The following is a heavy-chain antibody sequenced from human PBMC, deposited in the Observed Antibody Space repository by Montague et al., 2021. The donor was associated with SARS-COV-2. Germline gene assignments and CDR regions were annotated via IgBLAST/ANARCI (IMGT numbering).Heavy chain of an antibody. CDR2: IFHSGIT. V-gene: IGHV4-59*13. D-gene: IGHD1-20*01. CDR3: ARTEYNWNDWFDP. Sequence: SETLSLTCAVYGGSISSYYWGWIRQSPGKGLEWIGYIFHSGITDYNPSLKSRVTISVDMSKNQFSLQLNSVTAADSAVYYCARTEYNWNDWFDPWGQGTPVTVSS. CDR1: GGSISSYY. J-gene: IGHJ5*02.